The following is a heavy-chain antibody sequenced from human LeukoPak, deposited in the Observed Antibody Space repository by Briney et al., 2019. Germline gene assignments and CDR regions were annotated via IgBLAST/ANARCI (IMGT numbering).Heavy chain of an antibody. CDR3: AKLDSRRYFDWLFYFDY. CDR2: ISGSGGST. J-gene: IGHJ4*02. CDR1: GFTFSSYG. Sequence: PGGSLRLSCAASGFTFSSYGMSWVRQAPGKGLEWVSAISGSGGSTYYADSVKGRFTISRDNSKNTLYLQMNSLRAEDTAVYYCAKLDSRRYFDWLFYFDYWGQGTLVTVSS. D-gene: IGHD3-9*01. V-gene: IGHV3-23*01.